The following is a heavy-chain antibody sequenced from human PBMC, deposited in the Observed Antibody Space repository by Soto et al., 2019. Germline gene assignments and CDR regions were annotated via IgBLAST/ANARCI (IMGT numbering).Heavy chain of an antibody. D-gene: IGHD3-3*01. CDR2: IHPSGGGT. V-gene: IGHV1-46*03. Sequence: QVQLVQSGAEVMKPGASVKVSCKASGDTSTSHYIHWVRQAPGQGPEWMGRIHPSGGGTTSAHDFQGRLVMTRDTSTSTVYMDLSSLTSEDTAVYYCSSRVKGDFDVWGQGTTVIVS. J-gene: IGHJ6*01. CDR3: SSRVKGDFDV. CDR1: GDTSTSHY.